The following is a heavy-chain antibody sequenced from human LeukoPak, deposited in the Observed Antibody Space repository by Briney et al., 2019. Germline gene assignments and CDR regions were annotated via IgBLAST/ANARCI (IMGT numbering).Heavy chain of an antibody. J-gene: IGHJ4*02. V-gene: IGHV3-7*01. CDR2: IKQDGSEK. Sequence: GGSLRLSCAASGFTFSDYYMSWVRQAPGKGLEWVANIKQDGSEKYYVDSVKGRFTISRDNAKNSLYLQMNSLRAGDTAVYYCARDTHCSSTSCYTDYWGQGTLVTVSS. D-gene: IGHD2-2*02. CDR3: ARDTHCSSTSCYTDY. CDR1: GFTFSDYY.